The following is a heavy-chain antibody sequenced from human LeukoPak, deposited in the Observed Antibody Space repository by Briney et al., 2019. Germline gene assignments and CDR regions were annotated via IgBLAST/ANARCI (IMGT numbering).Heavy chain of an antibody. CDR2: ISSSSSYI. J-gene: IGHJ6*03. Sequence: GGSLRLSCAASGFTFSSYSMNRVRQAPGKGLEWVSSISSSSSYIYYADSVKGRFTISRDNAKNSLYLQMNSLRAEDTAVYYCARASYDSSGKSYYYMDVWGKGTTVTVSS. CDR1: GFTFSSYS. V-gene: IGHV3-21*01. D-gene: IGHD3-22*01. CDR3: ARASYDSSGKSYYYMDV.